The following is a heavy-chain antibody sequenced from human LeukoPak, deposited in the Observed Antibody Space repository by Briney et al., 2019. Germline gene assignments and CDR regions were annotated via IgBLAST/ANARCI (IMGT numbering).Heavy chain of an antibody. D-gene: IGHD3-10*01. V-gene: IGHV4-34*01. CDR3: ARAYGSGSYYNPPYYYYYYMDV. J-gene: IGHJ6*03. CDR2: INHSGST. CDR1: GGSFSGYY. Sequence: PSETLPLTCAVYGGSFSGYYWSWIRQPPGKGLEWIGEINHSGSTNYNPSLKSRVTISVDTSKNQFSLKLSSVTAADTAVYYCARAYGSGSYYNPPYYYYYYMDVWGKGTTVTVSS.